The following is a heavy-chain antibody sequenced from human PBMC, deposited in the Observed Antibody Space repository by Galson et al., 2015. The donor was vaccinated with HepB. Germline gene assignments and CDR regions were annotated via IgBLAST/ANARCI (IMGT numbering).Heavy chain of an antibody. CDR1: GFTFSSYG. CDR3: AKDRDIVLMVYAPEFQH. CDR2: ISYDGSNK. J-gene: IGHJ1*01. D-gene: IGHD2-8*01. Sequence: SLRLSCAASGFTFSSYGMHWVRQAPGKGLEWVAVISYDGSNKYYADSVKGRFTISRDNSKNTLYLQMNSLRAEDTAVYYCAKDRDIVLMVYAPEFQHWGQGTLVTVSS. V-gene: IGHV3-30*18.